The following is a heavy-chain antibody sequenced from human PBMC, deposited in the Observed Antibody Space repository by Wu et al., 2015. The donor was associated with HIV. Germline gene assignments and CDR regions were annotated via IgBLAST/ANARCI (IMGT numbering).Heavy chain of an antibody. CDR1: QYTFINYD. V-gene: IGHV1-8*01. CDR3: ARGQGGYFDSSGYYYAGINWFDP. CDR2: INPKSGHT. Sequence: QVQLVQSGAEVTEPGASVMVSCKASQYTFINYDVHWVRQAAGQGLEWMGWINPKSGHTGYSQNFQGRVTMTRNTSISTAYMELSSLRSEDTAVYYCARGQGGYFDSSGYYYAGINWFDPWGQGTLVTVSS. D-gene: IGHD3-22*01. J-gene: IGHJ5*02.